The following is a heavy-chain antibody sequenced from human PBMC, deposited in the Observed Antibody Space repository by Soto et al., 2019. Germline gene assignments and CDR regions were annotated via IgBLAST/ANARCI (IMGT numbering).Heavy chain of an antibody. V-gene: IGHV3-21*01. CDR2: ISSSSSYI. CDR3: ARATSFGESPSGFGY. CDR1: GFTFNSYS. D-gene: IGHD3-10*01. Sequence: GGSLRLSCAASGFTFNSYSMNWVRQAQGKGLEWVSSISSSSSYIYYADSGKGRFTISRDNAKNSLYLQMNSQRDEDPAVCYCARATSFGESPSGFGYWGQGTLVTVSS. J-gene: IGHJ4*02.